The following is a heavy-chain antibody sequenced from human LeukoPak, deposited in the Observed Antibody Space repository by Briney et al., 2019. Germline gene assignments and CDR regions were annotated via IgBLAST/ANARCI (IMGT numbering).Heavy chain of an antibody. J-gene: IGHJ4*02. CDR3: AGGYNWKDGDY. V-gene: IGHV4-61*01. CDR1: GYSISSGFY. D-gene: IGHD1-20*01. CDR2: IYYSGST. Sequence: SETLSLTCAVSGYSISSGFYWGWIRQPPGKGLEWIGYIYYSGSTNYNPSLKSRVTISVDTSKNQFSLKLSSVTAADTAVYYCAGGYNWKDGDYWGQGTLVTVSS.